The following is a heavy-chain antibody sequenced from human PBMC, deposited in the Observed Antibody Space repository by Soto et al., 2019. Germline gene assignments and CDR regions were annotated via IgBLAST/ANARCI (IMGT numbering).Heavy chain of an antibody. CDR1: GGTFSSYA. Sequence: ASVKVSCKASGGTFSSYAISWVRQAPGQGLEWMGGIIPIFGTANYAQKFQGRVTITADESTSTAYMELSSLRSEDTAVYYCARDYYDSSGYYHWGQGTLVTVSS. CDR3: ARDYYDSSGYYH. D-gene: IGHD3-22*01. CDR2: IIPIFGTA. V-gene: IGHV1-69*13. J-gene: IGHJ5*02.